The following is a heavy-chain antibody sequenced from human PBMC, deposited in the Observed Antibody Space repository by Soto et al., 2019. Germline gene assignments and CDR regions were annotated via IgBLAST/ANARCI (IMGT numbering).Heavy chain of an antibody. CDR1: GYTFTSYG. CDR3: ARDRQLYYYSGMDV. D-gene: IGHD5-18*01. V-gene: IGHV1-18*01. Sequence: ASVKVSCKASGYTFTSYGISWVRQAPGQGLEWMGWISAYNGNTNYAQKLQGRVTMTTDTSTSTAYMELRSLRSDDTAVYYCARDRQLYYYSGMDVWGQGTTVTVSS. J-gene: IGHJ6*02. CDR2: ISAYNGNT.